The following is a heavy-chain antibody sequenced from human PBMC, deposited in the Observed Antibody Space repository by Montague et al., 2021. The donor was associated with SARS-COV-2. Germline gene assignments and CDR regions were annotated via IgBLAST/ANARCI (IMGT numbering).Heavy chain of an antibody. CDR2: TSSSGSTI. CDR1: EFTFSSYE. D-gene: IGHD3-9*01. CDR3: ARVEGWTDYYDILTGYSRNFDY. J-gene: IGHJ4*02. Sequence: SLRLSCAASEFTFSSYEMNWVRQAPGKGLEWVSYTSSSGSTIYYADSVKGRFTISRDNAKNSLYLQMNSLRAEDTAVYYCARVEGWTDYYDILTGYSRNFDYWGQGTLVTVSS. V-gene: IGHV3-48*03.